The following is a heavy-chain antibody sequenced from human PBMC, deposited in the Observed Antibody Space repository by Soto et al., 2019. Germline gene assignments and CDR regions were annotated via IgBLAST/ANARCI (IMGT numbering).Heavy chain of an antibody. Sequence: PGGSLRLSCAASGFTFSSYWMSWVRQAPGKGPEWVANIKQDGSEKYYVDSVKGRFTISRDNAKNSLYLQMNSLRAEDTAVYYCATWGRYSSSWYPIYYYYYGMDVWGQGTTVTVSS. V-gene: IGHV3-7*01. CDR1: GFTFSSYW. D-gene: IGHD6-13*01. CDR3: ATWGRYSSSWYPIYYYYYGMDV. J-gene: IGHJ6*02. CDR2: IKQDGSEK.